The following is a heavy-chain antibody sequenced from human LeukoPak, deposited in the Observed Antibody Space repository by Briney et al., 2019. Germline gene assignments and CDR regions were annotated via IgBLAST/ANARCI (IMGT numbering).Heavy chain of an antibody. Sequence: SQTLSLTCAVSGGSISSGGYSWSWIRQPPGKGLEWIGYIYHSGSTYYNPSLKSRVTISVDRSKNQFSLKLSSVTAADTAVYYCAVQVGYSYGYYFDYWGQGTLVTVSS. CDR3: AVQVGYSYGYYFDY. V-gene: IGHV4-30-2*01. J-gene: IGHJ4*02. D-gene: IGHD5-18*01. CDR2: IYHSGST. CDR1: GGSISSGGYS.